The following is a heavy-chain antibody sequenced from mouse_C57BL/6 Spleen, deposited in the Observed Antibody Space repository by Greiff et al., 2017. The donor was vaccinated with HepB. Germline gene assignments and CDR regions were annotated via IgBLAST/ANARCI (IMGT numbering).Heavy chain of an antibody. CDR2: ISYDGSN. Sequence: EVKLQESGPGLVKPSQSLSLTCSVTGYSITSGYYWNWIRQFPGNKLEWMGYISYDGSNNYNPSLKNRISITRDTSKNQFFLKLNSVTTEDTATYYCARGYGLYAMDYWGQGTSVTVSS. CDR3: ARGYGLYAMDY. CDR1: GYSITSGYY. J-gene: IGHJ4*01. V-gene: IGHV3-6*01. D-gene: IGHD1-1*02.